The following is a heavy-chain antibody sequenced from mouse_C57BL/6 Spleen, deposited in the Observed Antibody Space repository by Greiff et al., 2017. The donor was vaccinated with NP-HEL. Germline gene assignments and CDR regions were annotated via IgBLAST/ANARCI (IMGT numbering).Heavy chain of an antibody. CDR1: GYTFNDYY. CDR2: INPNNGGT. J-gene: IGHJ2*01. CDR3: ASRGNYDFDY. V-gene: IGHV1-26*01. Sequence: EVQLQQSGPELVKPGASVKISCKASGYTFNDYYMNWVKQSHGKSLEWIGDINPNNGGTSYNQKFKGKATLTVDQYSSTAYMELRSLTSEDSAVYYCASRGNYDFDYWGQGTTLTVSS. D-gene: IGHD2-1*01.